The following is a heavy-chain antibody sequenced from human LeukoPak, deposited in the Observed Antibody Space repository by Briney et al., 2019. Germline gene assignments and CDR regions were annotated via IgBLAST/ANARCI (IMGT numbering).Heavy chain of an antibody. J-gene: IGHJ4*02. CDR3: ARVGPRLFDY. CDR2: LYDSGRM. CDR1: GASISSSAYY. V-gene: IGHV4-39*02. Sequence: SETLFLTCTVSGASISSSAYYWGWIRQPPGKGLEWVGSLYDSGRMYHNPSLKSRVTISVDTSKNHYSLTLSSVTAADTAVYYCARVGPRLFDYWGQGTLVTVSS.